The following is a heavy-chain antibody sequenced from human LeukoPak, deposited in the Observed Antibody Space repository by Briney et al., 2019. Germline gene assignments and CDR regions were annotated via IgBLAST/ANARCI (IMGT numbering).Heavy chain of an antibody. V-gene: IGHV4-4*02. CDR1: GGSISSSSW. CDR2: IYHSGST. D-gene: IGHD3-10*01. J-gene: IGHJ3*02. Sequence: SETLSLTCAVSGGSISSSSWWSWVRQPPGKGLEWIGEIYHSGSTNYNPSLKSRVTISVDTSKNQFSLKLSSVTAADTAVYYCASFLYYYGSGVLIWGQGTMVTVSS. CDR3: ASFLYYYGSGVLI.